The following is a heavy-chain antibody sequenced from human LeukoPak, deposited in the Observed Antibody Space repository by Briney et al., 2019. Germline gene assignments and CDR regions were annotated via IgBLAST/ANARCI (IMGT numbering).Heavy chain of an antibody. D-gene: IGHD2-15*01. Sequence: SETLSLTCTVSGGSISSSSYYWGWIRQPPGKGLEWIGSIYYSGSTYYNPSLKSRVTISVDTSKNQFSLKLSSVTAADTAVYYCARLGYCSGGSCYSSHYMDVWGKGTTVTVSS. CDR1: GGSISSSSYY. J-gene: IGHJ6*03. V-gene: IGHV4-39*01. CDR2: IYYSGST. CDR3: ARLGYCSGGSCYSSHYMDV.